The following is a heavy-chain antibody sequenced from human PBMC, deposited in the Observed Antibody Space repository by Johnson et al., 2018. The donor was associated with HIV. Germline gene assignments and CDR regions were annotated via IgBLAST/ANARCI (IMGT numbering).Heavy chain of an antibody. CDR3: ASGWGIAASDAFDI. Sequence: QVQLVESGGGVVQSGRSLRLSCAASGFTFSSYGMNWVRQAPGKGLEWVAVISYDGSDKYYADSVKGRFTISRDNAKNSLYLQMNSLRAEDTAVYYCASGWGIAASDAFDIWGQGTMVIVSS. CDR2: ISYDGSDK. J-gene: IGHJ3*02. V-gene: IGHV3-30*03. D-gene: IGHD6-13*01. CDR1: GFTFSSYG.